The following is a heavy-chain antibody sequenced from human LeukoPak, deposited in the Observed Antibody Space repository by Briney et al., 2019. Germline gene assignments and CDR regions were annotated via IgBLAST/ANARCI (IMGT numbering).Heavy chain of an antibody. CDR3: AREGLGLDCSSTSCYGAWANFVIYGRDYYYYYMDV. CDR1: GYTFTSYY. V-gene: IGHV1-46*01. Sequence: GASVKVSCKASGYTFTSYYMHWVRQAPGQGLEWMGIINPSGGSTSYAQKLQGRVTMTTDTSTSTAYMELRSLRSDDTAVYYCAREGLGLDCSSTSCYGAWANFVIYGRDYYYYYMDVWGKGTTVTVSS. J-gene: IGHJ6*03. D-gene: IGHD2-2*01. CDR2: INPSGGST.